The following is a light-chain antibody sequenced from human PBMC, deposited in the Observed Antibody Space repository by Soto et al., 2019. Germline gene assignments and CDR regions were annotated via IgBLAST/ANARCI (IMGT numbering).Light chain of an antibody. CDR1: QSVSKY. Sequence: IVLTESPGTLALSPGEGATLSCTARQSVSKYLAWYQQKPGQAPRLLIYGACSRATGIPDSFSGGGSGTDFTLTISRLEPEDFAVYYCQQYGGSPQTFGQGTKVDIK. CDR3: QQYGGSPQT. V-gene: IGKV3-20*01. J-gene: IGKJ1*01. CDR2: GAC.